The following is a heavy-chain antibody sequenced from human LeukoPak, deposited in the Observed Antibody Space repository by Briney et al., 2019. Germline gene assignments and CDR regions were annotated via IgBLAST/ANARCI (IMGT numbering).Heavy chain of an antibody. CDR2: TYYKSKWNH. CDR1: GDSFSSKSAT. CDR3: ARSAAGTLDY. D-gene: IGHD6-13*01. J-gene: IGHJ4*02. V-gene: IGHV6-1*01. Sequence: SQTLSLTCALSGDSFSSKSATWNWITQSPSRGLEWLGRTYYKSKWNHDSAISVKSHITITPNTPNNKLALHLNSVTPEDTAVYFCARSAAGTLDYWGQGTLVTVSS.